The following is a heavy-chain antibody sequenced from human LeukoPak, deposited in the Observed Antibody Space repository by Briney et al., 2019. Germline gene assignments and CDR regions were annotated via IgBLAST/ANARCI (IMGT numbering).Heavy chain of an antibody. Sequence: SETLSLTCTVSGYSISSGYYWGWIRQPPGKGLEWIGSIYHSGSTNYNPSLRSRVTISVDTSKNQFSLKLSSVTAADTAVYYCARGVGVAAAGTPIDYWGQGTLVTVSS. CDR3: ARGVGVAAAGTPIDY. CDR1: GYSISSGYY. D-gene: IGHD6-13*01. CDR2: IYHSGST. V-gene: IGHV4-38-2*02. J-gene: IGHJ4*02.